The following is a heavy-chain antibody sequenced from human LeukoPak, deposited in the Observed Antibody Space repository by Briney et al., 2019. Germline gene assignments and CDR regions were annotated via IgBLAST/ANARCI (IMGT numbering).Heavy chain of an antibody. Sequence: GGSLRPSCAASGFTFSSYAMSWVRQAPGKGLEWVSAISGSGGSTYYADSVKGRFTISRDNSKNTLYLQMNSLRAEDTAVYYCAKDTSRGSYLRGFDYWGQGTLVTVSS. V-gene: IGHV3-23*01. CDR2: ISGSGGST. J-gene: IGHJ4*02. D-gene: IGHD1-26*01. CDR1: GFTFSSYA. CDR3: AKDTSRGSYLRGFDY.